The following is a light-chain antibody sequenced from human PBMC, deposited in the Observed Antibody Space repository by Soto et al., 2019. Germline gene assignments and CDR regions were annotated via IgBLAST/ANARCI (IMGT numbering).Light chain of an antibody. J-gene: IGKJ2*01. V-gene: IGKV1-5*03. CDR2: LAS. Sequence: DIQMTQSPSTLSASVGDRVTNTCRASQDINRWLAWYQQKPGTAPKLLIYLASTLQSGVPSRFSGGGSGTEFTLTISSLQPDDFATYYCQQYDSYPRTFGQGTKLEIK. CDR1: QDINRW. CDR3: QQYDSYPRT.